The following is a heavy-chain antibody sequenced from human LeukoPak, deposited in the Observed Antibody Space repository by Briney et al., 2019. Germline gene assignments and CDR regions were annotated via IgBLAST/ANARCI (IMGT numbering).Heavy chain of an antibody. J-gene: IGHJ4*02. D-gene: IGHD3-10*01. CDR2: ISYDGSNK. Sequence: PGGSLRLSCAASGFTFSSYAMHWVRQAPGKGLEWVAVISYDGSNKYYADSVKGRFTISRDNSKNTLYLQMNSLRAEDTAVYYCARKVGGISHIDYWGQGTLVTVSS. CDR3: ARKVGGISHIDY. CDR1: GFTFSSYA. V-gene: IGHV3-30-3*01.